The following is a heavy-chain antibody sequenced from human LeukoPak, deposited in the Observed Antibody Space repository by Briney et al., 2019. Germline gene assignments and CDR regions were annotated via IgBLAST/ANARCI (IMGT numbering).Heavy chain of an antibody. CDR1: GFTFSSYG. J-gene: IGHJ4*02. CDR2: ISYDGSNK. D-gene: IGHD6-19*01. Sequence: GRSLRLSCAASGFTFSSYGMHWVRQAPGKGLEWVAVISYDGSNKYYADSVKGRFTISRDNSKNTLYLQMNSLRAEDTAVYYCAGAVAGKGVYVYWGQGTLVTVSS. V-gene: IGHV3-30*03. CDR3: AGAVAGKGVYVY.